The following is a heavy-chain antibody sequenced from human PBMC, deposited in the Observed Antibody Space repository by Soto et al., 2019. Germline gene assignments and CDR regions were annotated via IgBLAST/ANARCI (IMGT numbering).Heavy chain of an antibody. CDR3: AKNLEAGIRGESINY. Sequence: QVQLVESGGGVVQPGRSLRLSCAASGFTFSSYGMHWVRQAPGKGLEWVAVISYDGSNKYYADSVKGRFTISRDNSKNTLYLQMNSLRAEDTAVYYCAKNLEAGIRGESINYWGQGTLVTVSS. D-gene: IGHD3-16*01. V-gene: IGHV3-30*18. CDR2: ISYDGSNK. CDR1: GFTFSSYG. J-gene: IGHJ4*02.